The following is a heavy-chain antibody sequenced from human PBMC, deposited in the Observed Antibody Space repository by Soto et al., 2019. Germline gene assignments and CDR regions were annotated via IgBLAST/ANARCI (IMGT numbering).Heavy chain of an antibody. V-gene: IGHV1-69*13. Sequence: SLKVSCKASGGTLSSYAISCVRQAPGQGLEWMGGIIPIFGTANYAQKFQGRVTITADESTSTAYMELSSLRSEDTAVYYCARRGLTAMDAYYFDYWGQGTLVTVSS. J-gene: IGHJ4*02. CDR3: ARRGLTAMDAYYFDY. CDR2: IIPIFGTA. CDR1: GGTLSSYA. D-gene: IGHD5-18*01.